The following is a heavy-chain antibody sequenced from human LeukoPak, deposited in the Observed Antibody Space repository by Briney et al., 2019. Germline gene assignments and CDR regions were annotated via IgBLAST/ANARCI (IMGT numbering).Heavy chain of an antibody. J-gene: IGHJ4*02. V-gene: IGHV1-18*01. CDR2: SSGTGYNI. CDR1: GYTFNSYG. Sequence: ASVKVYCKASGYTFNSYGITWVRQAPGQGLEWMAWSSGTGYNIEYAQKFQDRVTMTTDTSTSTAYMELKSLRSDDTAVYYCARSRCSTSTSCYYFFFFDSWGQGTLVTVSS. CDR3: ARSRCSTSTSCYYFFFFDS. D-gene: IGHD2-2*01.